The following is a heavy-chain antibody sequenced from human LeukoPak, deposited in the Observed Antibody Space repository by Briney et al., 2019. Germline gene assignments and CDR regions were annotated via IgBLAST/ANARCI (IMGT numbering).Heavy chain of an antibody. V-gene: IGHV1-18*01. J-gene: IGHJ3*02. CDR3: ARGLRRIAAAGTLDAFDI. D-gene: IGHD6-13*01. CDR2: IRAYNGNT. CDR1: GYTFTSYG. Sequence: GASVNVSCKASGYTFTSYGISWVRQAPGQGLEWVGWIRAYNGNTNYAQKLQGRVTMTTDTSTSTAYMELRSLRSDDTAVYYCARGLRRIAAAGTLDAFDIWGQGTMVTVSS.